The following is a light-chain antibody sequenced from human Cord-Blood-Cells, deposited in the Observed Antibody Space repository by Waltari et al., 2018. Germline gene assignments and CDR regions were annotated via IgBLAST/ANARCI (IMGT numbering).Light chain of an antibody. CDR2: GAS. V-gene: IGKV3-20*01. J-gene: IGKJ1*01. CDR3: QQYGSSPPST. CDR1: QSVSSSH. Sequence: EIVLTQSPGTLSSSPGARATLSGRASQSVSSSHLAWYQQKPGQAPRLLIYGASSRATGIPDRFSGSGSGTDFTLTISRLEPEDFAVYYCQQYGSSPPSTFGQGTKVEIK.